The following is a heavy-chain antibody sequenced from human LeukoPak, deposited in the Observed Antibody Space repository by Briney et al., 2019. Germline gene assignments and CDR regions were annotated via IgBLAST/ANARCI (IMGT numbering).Heavy chain of an antibody. J-gene: IGHJ4*02. D-gene: IGHD3-10*01. Sequence: GASVKVSCKVSGYTLTELPMHWVRQAPGKGLEWMGGFDPEDGETIYAQKFQGRVTMTEDTSTDTAYMELSSLRSEDTAVYYCATYGHEEYYFDYWGQGTLVTVSS. CDR3: ATYGHEEYYFDY. CDR1: GYTLTELP. CDR2: FDPEDGET. V-gene: IGHV1-24*01.